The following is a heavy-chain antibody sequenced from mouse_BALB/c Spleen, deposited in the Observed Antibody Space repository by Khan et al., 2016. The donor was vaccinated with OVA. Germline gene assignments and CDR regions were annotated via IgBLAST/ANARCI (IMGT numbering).Heavy chain of an antibody. CDR3: APVGNYYVSFAY. V-gene: IGHV1S136*01. J-gene: IGHJ3*01. CDR1: GYTFTSYV. D-gene: IGHD1-1*01. Sequence: VQLQQSGPELVKPGASVKMSCKASGYTFTSYVMHWVKQKPGLGLEWIGYIYPFNDDTKYNENFKGKATLTSGKSSSTAYMELSSLTSEDSAVYYCAPVGNYYVSFAYWGQGTLVTVSA. CDR2: IYPFNDDT.